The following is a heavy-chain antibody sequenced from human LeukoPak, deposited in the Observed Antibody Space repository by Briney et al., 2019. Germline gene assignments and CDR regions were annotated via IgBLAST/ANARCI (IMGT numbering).Heavy chain of an antibody. V-gene: IGHV3-21*01. CDR1: GFTFSSYS. CDR2: ISSSSSYI. J-gene: IGHJ4*02. D-gene: IGHD6-19*01. CDR3: ARESTVAGSPYFDY. Sequence: GSLRLSCAASGFTFSSYSMNWVRQAPGKGLEWVSSISSSSSYIYYADSVKGRFTISRDNAKNSLYLQMNSLRAEDTAVYYCARESTVAGSPYFDYWGQGTLVTVSS.